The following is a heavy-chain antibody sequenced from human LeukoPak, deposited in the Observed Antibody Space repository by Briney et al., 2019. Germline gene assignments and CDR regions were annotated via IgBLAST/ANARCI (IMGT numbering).Heavy chain of an antibody. D-gene: IGHD2-15*01. CDR3: AKGMKLLNFDC. CDR2: IIDSGGNT. V-gene: IGHV3-23*01. CDR1: GFTFNTNG. J-gene: IGHJ4*02. Sequence: GRSLRLSCAASGFTFNTNGMSWVRQAPGKGLEWVSSIIDSGGNTYYADSVKGRFTISRDNSKNTVHLQMSSLRAEDTAVYYCAKGMKLLNFDCWGQGTLVTVSS.